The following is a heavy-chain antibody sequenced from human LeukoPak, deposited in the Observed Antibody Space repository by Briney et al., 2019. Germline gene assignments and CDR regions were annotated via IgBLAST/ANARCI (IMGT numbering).Heavy chain of an antibody. D-gene: IGHD6-19*01. CDR3: ARDRYRWQWLVRDRPYYFDY. Sequence: SETLSLTCTVSGGSVYTSDYYWGWVRQPPRKGPEWIGDIFYTGKTNYNPSLKSRVSISIDTSKNQFSLKLTSVTAADTAVYYCARDRYRWQWLVRDRPYYFDYWGQGTLVTVSS. CDR2: IFYTGKT. V-gene: IGHV4-39*07. CDR1: GGSVYTSDYY. J-gene: IGHJ4*02.